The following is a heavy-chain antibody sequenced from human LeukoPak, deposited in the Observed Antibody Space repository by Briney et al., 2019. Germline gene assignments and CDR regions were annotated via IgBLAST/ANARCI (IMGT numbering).Heavy chain of an antibody. D-gene: IGHD1-26*01. V-gene: IGHV1-2*06. J-gene: IGHJ6*02. CDR2: INSNSGGT. Sequence: ASVKVSCKASGYRFPDYYMHWVRQAPGQGLEWMGRINSNSGGTGFAEKFRGRVTMTRDTSISTAYMELSRLRSDDTAVYYCARSRIVGAQDYGMDVWGQGTTVTVSS. CDR3: ARSRIVGAQDYGMDV. CDR1: GYRFPDYY.